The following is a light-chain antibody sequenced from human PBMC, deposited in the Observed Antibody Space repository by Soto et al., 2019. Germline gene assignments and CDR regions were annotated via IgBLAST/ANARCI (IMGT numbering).Light chain of an antibody. CDR1: QSISTW. Sequence: DTQMTQSPSTLSASVGDRVTITCRARQSISTWLAWYQQKPGKAPKLLIYGASSLESGVPPRFSGSGSGTEFTLTISSLQPDDFATDYCQQYYSYSTFGQGTKLEIK. V-gene: IGKV1-5*01. J-gene: IGKJ2*01. CDR2: GAS. CDR3: QQYYSYST.